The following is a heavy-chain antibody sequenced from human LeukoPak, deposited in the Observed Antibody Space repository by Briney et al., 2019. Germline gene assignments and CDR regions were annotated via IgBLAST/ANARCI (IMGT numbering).Heavy chain of an antibody. CDR3: ARARELQYYFDY. D-gene: IGHD1-7*01. Sequence: SQTLSLTCTVSGGSISSGVYYWSWIRQPPGKGLEWIGYIYYSGSTYYNPSLKSRVTISVDTSKNQFSLKLSSVTAADTAVYYCARARELQYYFDYWGQGTLVTVSS. V-gene: IGHV4-30-4*08. CDR2: IYYSGST. J-gene: IGHJ4*02. CDR1: GGSISSGVYY.